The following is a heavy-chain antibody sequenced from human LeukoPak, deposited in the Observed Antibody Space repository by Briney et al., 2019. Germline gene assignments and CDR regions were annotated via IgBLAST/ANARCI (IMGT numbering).Heavy chain of an antibody. D-gene: IGHD5-24*01. J-gene: IGHJ4*02. CDR3: AKNGFDGYNYFPFDY. V-gene: IGHV3-30*18. Sequence: GGSLRLSCAASGFTFSSYGMHWVRQAPGKGLEWVAVISYDGSNKYYADSVKGRFTISRDNSKNTLYLQMNSLRAEDTAVYYCAKNGFDGYNYFPFDYWGQGTLVTVSS. CDR2: ISYDGSNK. CDR1: GFTFSSYG.